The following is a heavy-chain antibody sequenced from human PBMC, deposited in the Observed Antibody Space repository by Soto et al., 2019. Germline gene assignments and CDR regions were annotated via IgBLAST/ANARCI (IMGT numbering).Heavy chain of an antibody. CDR2: IKPDESEK. Sequence: EVQLVEAGGGLVQPGGSLRLSCTASGFTFSDSWMTCVRQAPGKGLEWVASIKPDESEKKYADSVKGRFSISRDNAKNSMYLQMDSLGGEDAAVDYCVRGGSNYASWGQGTLVTVFS. CDR1: GFTFSDSW. J-gene: IGHJ5*02. V-gene: IGHV3-7*01. D-gene: IGHD4-4*01. CDR3: VRGGSNYAS.